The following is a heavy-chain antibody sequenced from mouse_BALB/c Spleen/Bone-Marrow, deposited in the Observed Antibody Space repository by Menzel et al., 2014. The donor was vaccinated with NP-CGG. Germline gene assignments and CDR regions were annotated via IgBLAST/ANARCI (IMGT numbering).Heavy chain of an antibody. J-gene: IGHJ1*01. CDR1: GFNIKDYY. Sequence: VQLQQSGAELVRPGALVKLSCKASGFNIKDYYMHWVKQRPEQGLEWIGWIDPENGNTIYDPKFQGKASITADTSSNTAYLQLNSQTSEDTAVYFCASVYYGCSPYWYLDVWGAGTTVTVSS. CDR3: ASVYYGCSPYWYLDV. V-gene: IGHV14-1*02. D-gene: IGHD1-1*01. CDR2: IDPENGNT.